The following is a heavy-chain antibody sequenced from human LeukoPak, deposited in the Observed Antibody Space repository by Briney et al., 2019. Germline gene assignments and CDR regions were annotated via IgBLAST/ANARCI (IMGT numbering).Heavy chain of an antibody. CDR2: IYPADSDT. J-gene: IGHJ5*01. Sequence: GESLQISCQGSGCLFTSYWSGGVRRLPGKGLELMGIIYPADSDTRYSPSFQRPVTISADKPISTAYLQWSSLKTSDTAMYYCARLPHCGSDCYPNWFDSWGQGTLVTVSS. CDR1: GCLFTSYW. CDR3: ARLPHCGSDCYPNWFDS. V-gene: IGHV5-51*01. D-gene: IGHD2-21*02.